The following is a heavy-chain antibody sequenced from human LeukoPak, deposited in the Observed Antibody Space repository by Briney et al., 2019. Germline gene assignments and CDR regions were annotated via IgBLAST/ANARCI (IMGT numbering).Heavy chain of an antibody. J-gene: IGHJ4*02. D-gene: IGHD3-9*01. CDR3: ARDLSYGSLDC. CDR2: IWSDGSQK. V-gene: IGHV3-33*07. Sequence: GGSLRVSCAASGFSFKNHGFYWVRQAPGKGLEWVAIIWSDGSQKYYADSVKGRFTISRDNSKNTVYLQMNSLRAEDTAMYYCARDLSYGSLDCRGQGTLVTVSS. CDR1: GFSFKNHG.